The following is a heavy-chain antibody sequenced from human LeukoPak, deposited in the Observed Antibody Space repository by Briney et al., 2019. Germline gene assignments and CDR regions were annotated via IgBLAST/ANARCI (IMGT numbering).Heavy chain of an antibody. CDR3: APRSPEGSWPFDY. Sequence: ASVKVSCKASGYTFTSYGISWVRQAPGQGLEWMGWINPNSGGTNYAQKFQGRVTMTRDTSISTAYMELSRLRSDDTAVYYCAPRSPEGSWPFDYWGQGTLVTVSS. CDR1: GYTFTSYG. CDR2: INPNSGGT. D-gene: IGHD2-15*01. J-gene: IGHJ4*02. V-gene: IGHV1-2*02.